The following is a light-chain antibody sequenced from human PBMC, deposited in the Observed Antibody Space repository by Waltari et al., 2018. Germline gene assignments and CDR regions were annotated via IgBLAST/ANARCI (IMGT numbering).Light chain of an antibody. CDR3: CSYKYGNTLTV. CDR1: SSDVGGYTF. J-gene: IGLJ1*01. Sequence: QSALTQLDSVSGSPGQSITISCTGSSSDVGGYTFVSWYQQYPGKAPKLIIFYVSSRPAGVSDRCSGSNSVNTAALTSSGLRAEDEADYYCCSYKYGNTLTVFGSVT. V-gene: IGLV2-14*03. CDR2: YVS.